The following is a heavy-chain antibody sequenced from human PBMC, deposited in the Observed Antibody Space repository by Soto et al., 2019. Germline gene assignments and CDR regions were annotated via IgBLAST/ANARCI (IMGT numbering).Heavy chain of an antibody. D-gene: IGHD6-13*01. J-gene: IGHJ6*03. CDR1: GFTFSSYS. CDR3: ASDLLSSWGDYHYYRDG. V-gene: IGHV3-21*01. Sequence: EVQLVESGGGLVKPGGSLRLSCAASGFTFSSYSMNWVRQAPGKGLEWVSSISSSSSYIYYADSVKGRFTISKDNAKNSLELPINSLGAEDTDVDYCASDLLSSWGDYHYYRDGWGKRSTVTVSS. CDR2: ISSSSSYI.